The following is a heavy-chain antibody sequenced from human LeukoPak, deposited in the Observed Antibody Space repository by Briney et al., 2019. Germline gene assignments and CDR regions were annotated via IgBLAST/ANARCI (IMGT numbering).Heavy chain of an antibody. Sequence: GGSLRLSCAASGFTFSSYGMHWVRQAPGKGLEWVAVISYDGSNKYYADSVKGRFTISRDNPKNTLYLQMNSLRAEDTAVYYCAKGPPYYYETDYWGQGTLATVSS. D-gene: IGHD3-22*01. CDR3: AKGPPYYYETDY. CDR1: GFTFSSYG. V-gene: IGHV3-30*18. CDR2: ISYDGSNK. J-gene: IGHJ4*02.